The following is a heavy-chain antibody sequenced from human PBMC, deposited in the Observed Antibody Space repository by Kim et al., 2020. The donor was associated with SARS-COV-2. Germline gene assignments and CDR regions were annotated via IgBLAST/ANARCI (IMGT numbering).Heavy chain of an antibody. V-gene: IGHV4-31*03. CDR3: ARVTTIFGVVGSGFDY. CDR1: GGSISSGGYY. J-gene: IGHJ4*01. Sequence: SETLSLTCTVSGGSISSGGYYWSGIRQHPGKGLEWIGYIYDSGSTYYNPSLKSRVTISVDTSKNQFSLKLSSVTAADTAVYYCARVTTIFGVVGSGFDYWGQVTLGTVS. CDR2: IYDSGST. D-gene: IGHD3-3*01.